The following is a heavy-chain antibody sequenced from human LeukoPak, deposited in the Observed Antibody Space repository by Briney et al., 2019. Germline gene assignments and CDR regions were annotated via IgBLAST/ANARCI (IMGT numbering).Heavy chain of an antibody. D-gene: IGHD4-17*01. CDR1: GLTFSSYG. CDR2: ISFDGSNK. V-gene: IGHV3-30*18. Sequence: GGSLDLSCEALGLTFSSYGMTWVGKAPGRGLEWVAVISFDGSNKYYADSVKGRFTISRDNSKNTLYLQMNSLRAEDTAVYYCAKLGDYGDYFLLSHYYYGMDVWGQGTKVAVSS. CDR3: AKLGDYGDYFLLSHYYYGMDV. J-gene: IGHJ6*02.